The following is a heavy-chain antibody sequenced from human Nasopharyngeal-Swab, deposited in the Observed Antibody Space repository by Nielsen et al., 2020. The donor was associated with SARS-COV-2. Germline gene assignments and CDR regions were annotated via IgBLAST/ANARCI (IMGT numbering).Heavy chain of an antibody. CDR2: IYPGDSDR. D-gene: IGHD2-15*01. CDR3: ARGFCSGASCYFLDY. CDR1: GYRFSSYW. J-gene: IGHJ4*02. V-gene: IGHV5-51*01. Sequence: GESLKISCKGSGYRFSSYWIGWVRQMPGKGLEWMGIIYPGDSDRRYSPSFQGQVTISADKSLSTAYLQWSSLTASDTAMYYCARGFCSGASCYFLDYWGQGTLVTVSS.